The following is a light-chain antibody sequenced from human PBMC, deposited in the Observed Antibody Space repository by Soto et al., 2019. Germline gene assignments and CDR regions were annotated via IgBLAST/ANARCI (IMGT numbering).Light chain of an antibody. CDR3: NSYVGSNNYV. CDR1: SSDFNDDKY. J-gene: IGLJ1*01. Sequence: QSVLTQPASVSGSPGQSITMSCTGSSSDFNDDKYVSWYQQQPGKGPNLLLYGVTNRPSGVPHRFSGSKSGNTASLTVSGLQADDEADYYCNSYVGSNNYVFGTGTKVTVL. V-gene: IGLV2-8*01. CDR2: GVT.